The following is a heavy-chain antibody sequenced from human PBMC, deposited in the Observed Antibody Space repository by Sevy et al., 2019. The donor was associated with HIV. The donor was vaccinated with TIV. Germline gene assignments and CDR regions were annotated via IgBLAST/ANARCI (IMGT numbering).Heavy chain of an antibody. CDR2: ISNSGSNI. Sequence: GGSLRLSCTASGFTFSSNEMNWVHQAPGKGLEWVSYISNSGSNIYYSDSVKGRFTISRDNAKNSLYLQMNSLRAEDTAVYYCARDLPPSATTVAHFDYWGRGTLVTVSS. V-gene: IGHV3-48*03. CDR1: GFTFSSNE. J-gene: IGHJ4*02. CDR3: ARDLPPSATTVAHFDY. D-gene: IGHD4-17*01.